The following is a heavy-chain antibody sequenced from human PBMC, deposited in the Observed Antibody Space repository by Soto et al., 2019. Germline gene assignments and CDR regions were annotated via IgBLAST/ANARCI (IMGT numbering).Heavy chain of an antibody. D-gene: IGHD2-21*02. J-gene: IGHJ2*01. CDR3: ARDPSYCGGDCYEWYFDL. Sequence: EVQLVESGGGLVQPGGSLRLSCAASGLTFSSYWMHWVRQAPGKGLVWVSRINSDGSTTSYADSVKGRFTISRDNAKNTLYLQMNSLRAEDTAVYYCARDPSYCGGDCYEWYFDLWGRGTLVTVSS. CDR2: INSDGSTT. V-gene: IGHV3-74*01. CDR1: GLTFSSYW.